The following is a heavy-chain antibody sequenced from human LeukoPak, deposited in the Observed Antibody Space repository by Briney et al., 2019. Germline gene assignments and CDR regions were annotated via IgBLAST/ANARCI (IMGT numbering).Heavy chain of an antibody. J-gene: IGHJ4*02. CDR2: ISGSGGST. V-gene: IGHV3-23*01. Sequence: GGSLRLSCAASGFTFSSYAMSWVRQAPGKGLEWVSAISGSGGSTYYADSVKGRFTISRDNSKNTLYLQMNSLRAEDTAVYYCAKDRDSIVVVPAAISCWGQGTLVTVSS. CDR3: AKDRDSIVVVPAAISC. CDR1: GFTFSSYA. D-gene: IGHD2-2*02.